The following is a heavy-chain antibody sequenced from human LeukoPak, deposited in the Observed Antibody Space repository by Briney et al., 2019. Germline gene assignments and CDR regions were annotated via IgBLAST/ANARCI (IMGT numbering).Heavy chain of an antibody. J-gene: IGHJ5*02. CDR1: GFTFSSYS. Sequence: GGSLRLSCAASGFTFSSYSMNWARQAPGKGLEWVSSISSSSSYIYYADSVKGRFTISRDNAKNSLYLQMNSLRAEDTAVYYCAREGGERLWLSWGQGTLVTVSS. CDR2: ISSSSSYI. V-gene: IGHV3-21*01. CDR3: AREGGERLWLS. D-gene: IGHD5-18*01.